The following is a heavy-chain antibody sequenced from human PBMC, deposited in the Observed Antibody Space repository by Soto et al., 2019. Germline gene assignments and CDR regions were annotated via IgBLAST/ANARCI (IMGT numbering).Heavy chain of an antibody. Sequence: GALRLSCAASGLSVGWYFSNCVRHAPGKGLEWVAIIKKDGSERYYVDSVEGRFIISRDNVKNSLYLQMNSPRADDTAVYYCPKEQRFEQLWVFDSCGQGTLVYVSS. D-gene: IGHD1-1*01. J-gene: IGHJ5*01. V-gene: IGHV3-7*01. CDR1: GLSVGWYF. CDR2: IKKDGSER. CDR3: PKEQRFEQLWVFDS.